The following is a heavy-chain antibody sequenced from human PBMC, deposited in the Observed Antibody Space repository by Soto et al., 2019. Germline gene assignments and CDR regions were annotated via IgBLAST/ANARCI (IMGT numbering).Heavy chain of an antibody. Sequence: SSETLSLTCTVSGGSISSGGYYWSWLRQHPGKGLEWIGYIYYSGSTYYNPSLNSRVTISVDTSKNQFSLKLSSVTAADTAVYYCARRLSLMVRGTDNLFDPWGQGTLVTVSS. CDR1: GGSISSGGYY. J-gene: IGHJ5*02. CDR3: ARRLSLMVRGTDNLFDP. D-gene: IGHD3-10*01. CDR2: IYYSGST. V-gene: IGHV4-31*03.